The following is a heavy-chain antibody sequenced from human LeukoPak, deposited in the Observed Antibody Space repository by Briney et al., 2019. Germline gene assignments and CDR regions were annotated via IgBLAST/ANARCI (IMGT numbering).Heavy chain of an antibody. V-gene: IGHV3-30*18. Sequence: GRSLRLSCAASGFTFSSYGVHWVRQAPGKGLEWVAVISYDGSNKYYADSVKGRFTISRDNSKNTLYLQMNSLRAEDTAVYYCAKDISKSGGSGRGDAFDIWGQGTMVTVSS. CDR3: AKDISKSGGSGRGDAFDI. CDR2: ISYDGSNK. CDR1: GFTFSSYG. D-gene: IGHD3-10*01. J-gene: IGHJ3*02.